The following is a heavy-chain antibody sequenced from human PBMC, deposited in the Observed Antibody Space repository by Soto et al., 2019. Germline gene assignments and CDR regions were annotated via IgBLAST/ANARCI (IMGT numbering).Heavy chain of an antibody. J-gene: IGHJ4*02. CDR3: ARGQYYGSGSYYKRARGFDY. V-gene: IGHV4-34*01. D-gene: IGHD3-10*01. Sequence: PSETLSLTCAVYCGSFSGYYWSWIRQPPGKGLEWIGEINHSGSTNYNPSLKSRVTISVDTSKNQFSLKLSSVTAADTAVYYCARGQYYGSGSYYKRARGFDYWGQGTLVTVSS. CDR2: INHSGST. CDR1: CGSFSGYY.